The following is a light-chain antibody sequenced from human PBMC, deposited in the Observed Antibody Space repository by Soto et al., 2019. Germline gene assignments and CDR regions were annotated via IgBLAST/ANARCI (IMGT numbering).Light chain of an antibody. V-gene: IGKV3D-15*01. CDR3: QPHGQWPIT. CDR1: QSVNSN. CDR2: GIS. Sequence: EIVMTQSPATLSVSPGERATLSCRASQSVNSNYLAWYQQKPGEAPRLLIYGISKRARDIPDRFSGSGSGTEFTLTISSLQPEDFATYYCQPHGQWPITFGQGTRLEIK. J-gene: IGKJ5*01.